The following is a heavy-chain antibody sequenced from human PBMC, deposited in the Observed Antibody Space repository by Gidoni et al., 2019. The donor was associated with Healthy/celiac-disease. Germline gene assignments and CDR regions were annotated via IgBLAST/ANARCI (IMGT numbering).Heavy chain of an antibody. V-gene: IGHV1-2*04. CDR2: INPNRGGT. Sequence: QVQLVQSGAEVQKPGASVTVSCKASGYTFTGYYMHWVRQAPGQGLEWMGWINPNRGGTNYAQKFQGWVTMTRDTSISTAYMELSRLRSDDTAVYYCARDDYGGNGDYWGQGTLVTVSS. CDR3: ARDDYGGNGDY. CDR1: GYTFTGYY. D-gene: IGHD4-17*01. J-gene: IGHJ4*02.